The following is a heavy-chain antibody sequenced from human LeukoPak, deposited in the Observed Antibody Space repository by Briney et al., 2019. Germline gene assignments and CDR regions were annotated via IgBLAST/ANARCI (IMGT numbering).Heavy chain of an antibody. CDR2: ISYDGSNK. Sequence: GGSLRLSCAASGFTFSSYGMHWVRQAPGKGLEWVAVISYDGSNKYYADSVKGRFTISRDNSKNTLYLQMNSLRAEDTAVYYCAKPRHFCSSTSCYFFDYWGQGTLVTVSS. J-gene: IGHJ4*02. CDR1: GFTFSSYG. V-gene: IGHV3-30*18. D-gene: IGHD2-2*01. CDR3: AKPRHFCSSTSCYFFDY.